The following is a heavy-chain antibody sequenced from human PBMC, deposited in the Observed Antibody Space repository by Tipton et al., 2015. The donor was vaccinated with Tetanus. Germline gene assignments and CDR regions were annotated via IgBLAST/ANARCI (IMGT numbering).Heavy chain of an antibody. V-gene: IGHV4-39*01. CDR2: DYNSGGT. CDR1: GCSINSGTYS. D-gene: IGHD1-1*01. CDR3: ARGRSSDWNRPHCFDY. J-gene: IGHJ4*02. Sequence: TLSLTCTVSGCSINSGTYSWGWIRQPPGKGLEWIGSDYNSGGTYYNPSLKSRVTISVDTSKKQFSLKLTSVIAADTAVYYCARGRSSDWNRPHCFDYWGQGTLVTVSS.